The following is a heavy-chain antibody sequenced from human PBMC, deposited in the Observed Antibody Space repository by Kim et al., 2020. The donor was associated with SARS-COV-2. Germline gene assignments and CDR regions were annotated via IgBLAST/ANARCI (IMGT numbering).Heavy chain of an antibody. V-gene: IGHV3-9*01. J-gene: IGHJ5*02. CDR1: GFTFGESA. D-gene: IGHD3-9*01. CDR2: ISWNSGDI. CDR3: TKETSISKTSYDILTGFPPNWFDP. Sequence: GGSLRLSCAASGFTFGESAMHWVRQAPGKGLEWVSGISWNSGDIGYADSVKGRFTISRDNAKNSLYLQMNSLRPEDTALYFCTKETSISKTSYDILTGFPPNWFDPGGQGTLVTVSS.